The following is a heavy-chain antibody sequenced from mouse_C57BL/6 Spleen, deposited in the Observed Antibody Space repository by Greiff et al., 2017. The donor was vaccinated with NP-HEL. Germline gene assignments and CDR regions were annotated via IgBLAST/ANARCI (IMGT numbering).Heavy chain of an antibody. CDR3: ARRQLRLQGRVYYFDY. CDR2: ILPGSGST. CDR1: GYTFTGYW. V-gene: IGHV1-9*01. Sequence: LVESGAELMKPGASVKLSCKATGYTFTGYWIEWVKQRPGHGLEWIGEILPGSGSTNYNEKFKGKATFTADTSSNTAYMQLSSLTTEDSAIYYCARRQLRLQGRVYYFDYWGQGTTLTVSS. D-gene: IGHD3-2*02. J-gene: IGHJ2*01.